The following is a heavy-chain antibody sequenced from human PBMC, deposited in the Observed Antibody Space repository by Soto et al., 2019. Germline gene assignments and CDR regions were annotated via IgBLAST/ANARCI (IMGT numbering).Heavy chain of an antibody. Sequence: EVQLVESGGGLIQPGGSLRVSCEASGFTVSRSYMSWVRQAPGKGLEWVSVIYSGGSTNYADSVKGRFTISRDNSKNTLYLQMNSLRVEDTAVYYCTRDTYYYDSSGQPYWGQGTLVTVSS. V-gene: IGHV3-53*01. CDR2: IYSGGST. D-gene: IGHD3-22*01. J-gene: IGHJ4*02. CDR3: TRDTYYYDSSGQPY. CDR1: GFTVSRSY.